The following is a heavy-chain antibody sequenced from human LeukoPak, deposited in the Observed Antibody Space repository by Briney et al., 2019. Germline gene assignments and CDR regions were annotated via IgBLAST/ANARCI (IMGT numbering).Heavy chain of an antibody. D-gene: IGHD6-13*01. Sequence: PGGSLRLSCAASGFTFSSYAMSWVRQAPGKGLEWVAVISYDGSNKYYADSVKGRFTISRDNSKNTLYLQMNSLRVEDTAVYYCAKDAGTWGNDAFDIWGQGTMVTVSS. J-gene: IGHJ3*02. V-gene: IGHV3-30*18. CDR3: AKDAGTWGNDAFDI. CDR2: ISYDGSNK. CDR1: GFTFSSYA.